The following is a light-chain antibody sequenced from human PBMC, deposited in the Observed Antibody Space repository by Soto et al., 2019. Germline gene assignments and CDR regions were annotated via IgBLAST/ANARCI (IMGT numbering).Light chain of an antibody. Sequence: EIVLTHSPGTLSLSPGERATLSCRASQSVSNNYLAWYQQKPGQAPRLVIYDASSRAAGIPDRFSASGSGTDFTLTISRLEPEDFAVYYGQQYASSPLTFGRGTKVEIK. CDR2: DAS. CDR1: QSVSNNY. V-gene: IGKV3-20*01. J-gene: IGKJ1*01. CDR3: QQYASSPLT.